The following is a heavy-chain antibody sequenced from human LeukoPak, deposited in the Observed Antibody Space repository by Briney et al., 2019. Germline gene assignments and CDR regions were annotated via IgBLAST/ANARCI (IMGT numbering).Heavy chain of an antibody. J-gene: IGHJ4*02. V-gene: IGHV1-18*01. Sequence: ASVKVSCKASGYTFTSYGISWVRQAPGQGLEWMGWISAYNGNTNYAQKLQGRVTMTTDTPTSTAYMELRSLRSDDTAVYYCARSVYYYGSGSYYSPVDYWGQGTLVTVSS. D-gene: IGHD3-10*01. CDR2: ISAYNGNT. CDR3: ARSVYYYGSGSYYSPVDY. CDR1: GYTFTSYG.